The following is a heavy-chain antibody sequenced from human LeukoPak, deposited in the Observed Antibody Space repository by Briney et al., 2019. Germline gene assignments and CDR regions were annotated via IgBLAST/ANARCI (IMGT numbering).Heavy chain of an antibody. CDR2: IYHSGST. J-gene: IGHJ3*02. CDR1: GRSISSGYY. V-gene: IGHV4-38-2*02. Sequence: SETLSLTCTVSGRSISSGYYWGWTRQPPGKGLEWIGTIYHSGSTYYNPSLKSRVTISVDTSKNQFSLKLSSVTAADTAVYYCVNGPDAFDIWGQGTLVIVSS. CDR3: VNGPDAFDI.